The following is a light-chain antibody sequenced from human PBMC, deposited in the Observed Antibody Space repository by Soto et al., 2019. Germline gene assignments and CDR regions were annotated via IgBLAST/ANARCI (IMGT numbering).Light chain of an antibody. CDR2: HAS. J-gene: IGKJ5*01. Sequence: EIVLTQSPATLSLSPGERATLSCRASQSVSSHLAWYQHKPGQAPRLLIYHASNRATGIPARFSGSGSGTDFTLTISSLDPEDFAVYYCQQRSSGITFGQGTRLEI. V-gene: IGKV3-11*01. CDR3: QQRSSGIT. CDR1: QSVSSH.